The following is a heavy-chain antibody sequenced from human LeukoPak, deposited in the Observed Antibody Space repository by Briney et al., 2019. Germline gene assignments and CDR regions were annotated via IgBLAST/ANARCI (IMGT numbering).Heavy chain of an antibody. V-gene: IGHV1-2*02. CDR3: ARDLYQWLPSTRPRDYYYYMDV. CDR2: INPNSGGT. J-gene: IGHJ6*03. CDR1: GYTFTGHY. Sequence: GASVKVSCKASGYTFTGHYIHWVRQAPGQGLEYMGWINPNSGGTNYAQKFQGRVTMTRDTSISTAHMELSRLRSDDTAVYYCARDLYQWLPSTRPRDYYYYMDVWGEGTTVTVSS. D-gene: IGHD6-19*01.